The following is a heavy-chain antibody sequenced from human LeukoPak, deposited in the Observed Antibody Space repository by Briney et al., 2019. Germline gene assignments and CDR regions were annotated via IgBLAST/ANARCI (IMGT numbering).Heavy chain of an antibody. CDR2: IYHSGST. Sequence: SQTLSLTCSVSGGSISSGPYFWSWIRQSPGQGLEWIGYIYHSGSTYYNPSLKGRVTISVDRSKNQFSLKLSSVTAADTAVYYCAREQNLRRYCSSTSCFNGLAPFDYWGRGTLVTVSS. V-gene: IGHV4-30-2*06. CDR3: AREQNLRRYCSSTSCFNGLAPFDY. D-gene: IGHD2-2*01. CDR1: GGSISSGPYF. J-gene: IGHJ4*02.